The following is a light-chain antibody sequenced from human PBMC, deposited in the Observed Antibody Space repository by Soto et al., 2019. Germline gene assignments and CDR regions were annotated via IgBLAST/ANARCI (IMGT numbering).Light chain of an antibody. Sequence: QSVLTQPPSASGTPGQKVTISCSGNTSNIGSNTVNWYQQFPGTAPKFLIFSTTQRPSGVPARFSGSKSSTSASLAIGGLQPDDAAHYYCGAWDNSLKGWVFGGGTKLTVL. V-gene: IGLV1-44*01. CDR3: GAWDNSLKGWV. J-gene: IGLJ3*02. CDR2: STT. CDR1: TSNIGSNT.